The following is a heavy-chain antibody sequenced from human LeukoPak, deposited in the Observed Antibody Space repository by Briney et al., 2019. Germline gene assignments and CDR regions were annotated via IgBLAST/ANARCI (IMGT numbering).Heavy chain of an antibody. D-gene: IGHD6-25*01. V-gene: IGHV3-48*03. CDR2: IGTIISTI. CDR1: GFTFGSYE. CDR3: ARAVYDLRGQRLLLAGFDY. Sequence: GGSLRLSCAASGFTFGSYEMKWVRQAPGKGVGWVSYIGTIISTIYYADSVKGRFTVSRDDAKNSLYLQMSSLGAEDTAVYYCARAVYDLRGQRLLLAGFDYWGQGTLVTVSS. J-gene: IGHJ4*02.